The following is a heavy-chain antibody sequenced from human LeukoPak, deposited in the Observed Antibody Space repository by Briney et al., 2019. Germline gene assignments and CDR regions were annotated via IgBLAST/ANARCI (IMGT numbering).Heavy chain of an antibody. J-gene: IGHJ5*02. Sequence: PSETLSLTCTVSGGSISSYYWTWIRQPPGKGLEWIGYIYHRGTANYNPSLKSRVTVSVDTSKNQFSLTLSSVTAADAAVYYCASTVVGATRWFDPWGQGTLVTVSS. CDR2: IYHRGTA. CDR1: GGSISSYY. V-gene: IGHV4-59*01. D-gene: IGHD2-15*01. CDR3: ASTVVGATRWFDP.